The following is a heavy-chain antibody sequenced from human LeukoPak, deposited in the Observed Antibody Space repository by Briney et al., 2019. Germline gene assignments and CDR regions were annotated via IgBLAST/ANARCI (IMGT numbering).Heavy chain of an antibody. CDR3: GRDLGSTDDAFDI. J-gene: IGHJ3*02. D-gene: IGHD5/OR15-5a*01. V-gene: IGHV3-21*04. CDR1: GFTFSSYS. CDR2: ISSRSSYI. Sequence: PGGSLRLSCAASGFTFSSYSMNWVRQAPGKGLEWVSSISSRSSYIYYADSVKGRFTISRDNAKNSLYLQMNSLRAEDTAVYDCGRDLGSTDDAFDIWGQRTMVTVSS.